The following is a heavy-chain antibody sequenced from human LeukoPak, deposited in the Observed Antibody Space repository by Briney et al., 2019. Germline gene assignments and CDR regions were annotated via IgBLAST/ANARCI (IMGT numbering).Heavy chain of an antibody. J-gene: IGHJ5*02. CDR2: INSSSRTM. CDR3: ARDPLSSVAGASEIGWFDP. Sequence: PGGSLRLSCAGSGFTFNKYAMNWVRQAPGKGLEWVSYINSSSRTMYYADSVKGRFTISRDNAKNSLYLQMNSLRADDTAVYYCARDPLSSVAGASEIGWFDPWGQGTLVTVSS. V-gene: IGHV3-48*04. CDR1: GFTFNKYA. D-gene: IGHD6-19*01.